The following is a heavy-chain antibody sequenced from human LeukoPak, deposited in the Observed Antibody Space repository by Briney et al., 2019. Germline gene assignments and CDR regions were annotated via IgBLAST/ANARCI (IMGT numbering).Heavy chain of an antibody. V-gene: IGHV4-59*01. J-gene: IGHJ4*02. CDR2: IYYTGSN. CDR3: ARSYYDSSGYRYYDY. D-gene: IGHD3-22*01. CDR1: GGSMSGFY. Sequence: PSETLCLICSVSGGSMSGFYWSWIRQPPGKGLEWIGHIYYTGSNYNRPSLKTRVTMSLDTSKNQLFLNLSSLTAADTAVYYCARSYYDSSGYRYYDYWGQGTLVTVSS.